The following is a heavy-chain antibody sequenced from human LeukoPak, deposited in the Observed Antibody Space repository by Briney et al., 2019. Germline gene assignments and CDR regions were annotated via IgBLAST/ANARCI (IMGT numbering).Heavy chain of an antibody. CDR1: GGSISSYY. D-gene: IGHD5-24*01. Sequence: PSETLSLTCTVSGGSISSYYWSWIRQPAGKGLEWIGRIYTSGSTTYNPSLKSRVTISVDTSKNQFSLKLSSVTAADTAVYYCARRSRGKMATYYWYFDLWGRGTLVTVSS. J-gene: IGHJ2*01. V-gene: IGHV4-4*07. CDR2: IYTSGST. CDR3: ARRSRGKMATYYWYFDL.